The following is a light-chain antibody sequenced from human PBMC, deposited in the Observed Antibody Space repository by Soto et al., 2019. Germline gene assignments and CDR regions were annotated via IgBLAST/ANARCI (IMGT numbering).Light chain of an antibody. CDR3: YSYAGGNNV. V-gene: IGLV2-8*01. Sequence: HSVLTQPPSASGFLGQSVTISCTGTSRDVGGYNYVSWYQQHPGKAPKLMIYEVSKRPSGVPDRFSGSKSGSTASLTVSGLQAEDEADYYCYSYAGGNNVFGAGTKVTVL. CDR1: SRDVGGYNY. J-gene: IGLJ1*01. CDR2: EVS.